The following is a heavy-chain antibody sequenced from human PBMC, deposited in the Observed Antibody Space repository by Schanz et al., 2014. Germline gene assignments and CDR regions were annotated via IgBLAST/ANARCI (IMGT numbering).Heavy chain of an antibody. CDR3: AKELYSGSHYGWFDP. D-gene: IGHD1-26*01. J-gene: IGHJ5*02. CDR2: INSDGSIT. CDR1: GFTFSTYW. Sequence: EVQLVESGGGLVQPGGSLRLSCAASGFTFSTYWIHWVRQAPGKGLVWVSRINSDGSITTYADSVKGRFTISRDNAKNTLYLQMNSLRADDTAVYYCAKELYSGSHYGWFDPWGQGTLVTVSS. V-gene: IGHV3-74*02.